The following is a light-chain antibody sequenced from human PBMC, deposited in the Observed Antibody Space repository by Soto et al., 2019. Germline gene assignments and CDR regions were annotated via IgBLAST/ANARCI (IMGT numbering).Light chain of an antibody. V-gene: IGKV1-5*01. CDR3: QQYNSYSLWT. J-gene: IGKJ1*01. Sequence: DIQMTQSPSTLSASVGDRVTITCRASQSINTWLAWYQQKPGKAPELLISDASSLESGVPSRFSGSGSGAEFTLTISSLQPDDFATYYCQQYNSYSLWTFGQGTKVDIK. CDR1: QSINTW. CDR2: DAS.